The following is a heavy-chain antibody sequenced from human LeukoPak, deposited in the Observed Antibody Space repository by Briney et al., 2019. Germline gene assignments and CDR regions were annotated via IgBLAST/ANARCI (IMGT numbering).Heavy chain of an antibody. CDR2: IIPIFDTA. J-gene: IGHJ4*02. D-gene: IGHD3-22*01. V-gene: IGHV1-69*05. CDR3: AREVDDSSGYYSP. CDR1: GGTFSSYA. Sequence: GASVKVSCKASGGTFSSYAISWVRQAPGQGLEWMGRIIPIFDTANYAQKFQGRVTITTDESTSTAYMELSSLRSEDTAVYYCAREVDDSSGYYSPWGQGTLVTVSS.